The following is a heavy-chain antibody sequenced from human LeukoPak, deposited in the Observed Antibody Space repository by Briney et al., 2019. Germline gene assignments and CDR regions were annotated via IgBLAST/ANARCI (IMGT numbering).Heavy chain of an antibody. J-gene: IGHJ4*02. Sequence: GGSLRLSCAASGFTFSDYYMSWIRQPPGKGLEWVSYISSSSSDTNYADSVKGRFTISRDSAKNSLYLQMNSLRAEDTAMYYCARVITGTTWAPDYWGQGTLVTVSS. CDR1: GFTFSDYY. CDR2: ISSSSSDT. V-gene: IGHV3-11*06. D-gene: IGHD1-20*01. CDR3: ARVITGTTWAPDY.